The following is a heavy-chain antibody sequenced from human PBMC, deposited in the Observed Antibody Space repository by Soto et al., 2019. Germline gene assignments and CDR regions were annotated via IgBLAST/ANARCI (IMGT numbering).Heavy chain of an antibody. Sequence: SETLSLTCAVSGGSISSGGYSWSWIRQPPGKGLVWIGYIYHSGSTYYNPSLKSRVTISVDTSKNQFSLKLSSVTAADTAVYYCARYKSNYYYGMDVWGQGTTVTVSS. CDR2: IYHSGST. V-gene: IGHV4-30-2*02. CDR1: GGSISSGGYS. CDR3: ARYKSNYYYGMDV. J-gene: IGHJ6*02. D-gene: IGHD5-12*01.